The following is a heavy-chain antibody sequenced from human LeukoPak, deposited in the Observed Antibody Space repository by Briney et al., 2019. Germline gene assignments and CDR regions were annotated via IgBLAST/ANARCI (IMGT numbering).Heavy chain of an antibody. CDR1: GGSISSYY. V-gene: IGHV4-4*07. Sequence: SETLSLTCTVSGGSISSYYWSWIRQPAGKGREWIGRIYTSGSTNYNPSLKSRVTMSVDTSKNQFSLKLSSVTAADTAVYYCARQIGGSYQRKYYFDYWGQGTLVTVSS. CDR2: IYTSGST. CDR3: ARQIGGSYQRKYYFDY. D-gene: IGHD1-26*01. J-gene: IGHJ4*02.